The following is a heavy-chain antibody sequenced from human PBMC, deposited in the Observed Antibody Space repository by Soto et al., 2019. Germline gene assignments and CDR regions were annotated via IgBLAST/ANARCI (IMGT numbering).Heavy chain of an antibody. D-gene: IGHD2-2*01. Sequence: PSETLSLTCTVSGGSISSGDYYWSWIRQPPGKGLEWIGYIYYSGSTYYNPSLKSRVTISVDTSKNQFSLKLSSVTAADTAVYYCAGTLGYCSSTSCYHPWGQGTLVTVSS. J-gene: IGHJ5*02. V-gene: IGHV4-30-4*01. CDR2: IYYSGST. CDR1: GGSISSGDYY. CDR3: AGTLGYCSSTSCYHP.